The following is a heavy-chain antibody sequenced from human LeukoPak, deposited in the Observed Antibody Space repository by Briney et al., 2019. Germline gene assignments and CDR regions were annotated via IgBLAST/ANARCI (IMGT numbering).Heavy chain of an antibody. CDR3: ARSVPGWGSYRYYGMDV. CDR1: GGTFSSYA. D-gene: IGHD3-16*02. V-gene: IGHV1-69*01. Sequence: SVKVSCKASGGTFSSYAISWVRQAPGQGLEWMGGIIPIFGTANYAQKFQGRVTITADESTSTAYMELSSLRSEDTAVYYCARSVPGWGSYRYYGMDVWGQGTTVTVSS. CDR2: IIPIFGTA. J-gene: IGHJ6*02.